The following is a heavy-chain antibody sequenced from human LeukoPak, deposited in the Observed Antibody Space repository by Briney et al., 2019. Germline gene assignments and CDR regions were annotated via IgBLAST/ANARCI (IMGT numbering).Heavy chain of an antibody. CDR2: LFYSGST. D-gene: IGHD3-10*01. CDR1: GGSISSYY. V-gene: IGHV4-59*01. CDR3: ATVAVIRGVTYFDY. J-gene: IGHJ4*02. Sequence: SETLSLTCTVTGGSISSYYWSWIRQPPGKGLEWIAYLFYSGSTDYNPSLESRVTISVDTSKNQFSLKLRSVTAADTAVYYCATVAVIRGVTYFDYWGQGTLVTVSS.